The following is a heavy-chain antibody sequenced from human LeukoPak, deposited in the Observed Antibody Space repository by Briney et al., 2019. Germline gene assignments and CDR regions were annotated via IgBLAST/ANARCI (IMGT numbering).Heavy chain of an antibody. J-gene: IGHJ4*02. Sequence: ASVKVSCKASGYTFTGYYMHWVRQAPGQGLEWMGWINPNSGGTNYAQKFQGRVTMTRDTSISTAYMELSRLRSDDTAVYYCAREWQQQLDKNGIFDYWGQGTLVTVSS. CDR2: INPNSGGT. D-gene: IGHD6-13*01. V-gene: IGHV1-2*02. CDR3: AREWQQQLDKNGIFDY. CDR1: GYTFTGYY.